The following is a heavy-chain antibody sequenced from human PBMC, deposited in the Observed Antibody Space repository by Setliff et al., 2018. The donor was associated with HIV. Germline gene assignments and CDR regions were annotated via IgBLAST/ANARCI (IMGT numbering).Heavy chain of an antibody. Sequence: RLPCEASGFPFSSFWMSWVRQAPGKGLEWVANIKQDGRDKYYVDSVKDRFTISRDNTRMSLYLEMSSLRADDTAVYYCAREVYRSPSFNYWGHGVLVTVSS. D-gene: IGHD4-4*01. CDR3: AREVYRSPSFNY. V-gene: IGHV3-7*03. CDR2: IKQDGRDK. CDR1: GFPFSSFW. J-gene: IGHJ4*01.